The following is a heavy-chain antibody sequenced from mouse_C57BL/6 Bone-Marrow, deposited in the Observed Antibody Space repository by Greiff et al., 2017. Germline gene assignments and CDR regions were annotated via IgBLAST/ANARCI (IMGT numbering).Heavy chain of an antibody. CDR1: GFTFSSYA. CDR3: ARGRATVV. Sequence: EVMLVESGGGLVKPGGSLKFSCAASGFTFSSYAMSWVRQTPEKRLEWVATISDGGSYTYYPDNVKGRFTISRDNAKNNLYLQMSHLKSEDTAMYYCARGRATVVGGQGTSVTVSS. J-gene: IGHJ4*01. D-gene: IGHD1-1*01. V-gene: IGHV5-4*03. CDR2: ISDGGSYT.